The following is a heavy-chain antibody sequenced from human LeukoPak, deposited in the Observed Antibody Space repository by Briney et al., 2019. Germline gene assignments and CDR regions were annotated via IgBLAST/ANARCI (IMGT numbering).Heavy chain of an antibody. V-gene: IGHV3-53*04. CDR2: IYSGGST. Sequence: GGSLRLSCAASGFTVSSNYMSWVRQAPGKGLEWVSVIYSGGSTYYADSVKGRFTISRHNSKNTLYLQMNSLRAEDTAVYYCARVVLAVAGQYYFDYWGQGTLVTVSS. CDR1: GFTVSSNY. D-gene: IGHD6-19*01. J-gene: IGHJ4*02. CDR3: ARVVLAVAGQYYFDY.